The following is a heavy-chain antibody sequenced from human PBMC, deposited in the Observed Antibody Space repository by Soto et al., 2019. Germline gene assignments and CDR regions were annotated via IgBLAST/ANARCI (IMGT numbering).Heavy chain of an antibody. V-gene: IGHV4-39*01. CDR3: ARLPYYYGSGSYTYMDV. CDR1: GGSISSSSYY. CDR2: IYYSGST. D-gene: IGHD3-10*01. J-gene: IGHJ6*03. Sequence: SETLSLTCTVSGGSISSSSYYWGWIRQPPGKGLEWIGSIYYSGSTYYNPSLKSRVTISVDTSKNQFSLKLSSVTAADTAVYYCARLPYYYGSGSYTYMDVWGKGTTVTVSS.